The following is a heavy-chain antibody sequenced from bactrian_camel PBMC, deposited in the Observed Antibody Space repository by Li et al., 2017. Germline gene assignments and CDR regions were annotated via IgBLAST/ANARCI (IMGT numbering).Heavy chain of an antibody. D-gene: IGHD1*01. Sequence: HVQLVESGGGLVQPGGSLRLSCAASGFTFSGYWVYWVRQAPGRGLEWVSSITASGTTSYSNSVRGRFTISQDRAKNTVFLQMDSLKPDDTAMYYCAARSVGWCPLFEHWLGKRAYTPGGYFANWGQGTQVTVS. CDR2: ITASGTT. V-gene: IGHV3S1*01. J-gene: IGHJ6*01. CDR1: GFTFSGYW. CDR3: AARSVGWCPLFEHWLGKRAYTPGGYFAN.